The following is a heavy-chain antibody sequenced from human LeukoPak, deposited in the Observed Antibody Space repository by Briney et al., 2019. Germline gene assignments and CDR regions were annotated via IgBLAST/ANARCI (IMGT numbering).Heavy chain of an antibody. CDR3: ARDTYYYGSGSYYRVFDY. CDR2: ISSRSTYI. D-gene: IGHD3-10*01. V-gene: IGHV3-21*01. Sequence: GGSLRLSCAASGFTFTSYTMNWVRQAPGKGLEWVSSISSRSTYIYYADSVKGRFTISRDNAKNSLYLQMNGLRAEDTAVYHCARDTYYYGSGSYYRVFDYWGQGTLVTVSS. J-gene: IGHJ4*02. CDR1: GFTFTSYT.